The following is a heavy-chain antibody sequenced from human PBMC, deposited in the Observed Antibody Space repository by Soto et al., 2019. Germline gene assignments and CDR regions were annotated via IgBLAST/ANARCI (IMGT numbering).Heavy chain of an antibody. Sequence: GGSLRLSCAGSGFTFKTYTFHWGRQPPGKGLEWVAVISYDGSNKYYADTVKGRLTVSRDNSKSTLFLQMNSLTPENTAVYYCARGSMYNWNPNPPDTWGQGTLVTISS. D-gene: IGHD1-20*01. V-gene: IGHV3-30-3*01. CDR1: GFTFKTYT. CDR3: ARGSMYNWNPNPPDT. J-gene: IGHJ5*02. CDR2: ISYDGSNK.